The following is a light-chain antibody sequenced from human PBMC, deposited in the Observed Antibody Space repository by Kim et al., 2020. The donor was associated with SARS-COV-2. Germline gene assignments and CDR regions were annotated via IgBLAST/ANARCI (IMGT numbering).Light chain of an antibody. CDR3: NSRDSNDNVV. CDR1: SLRSYY. Sequence: ALGQTVRITCQGDSLRSYYATWYLQKPGQAPILVIYGKNNRPSGIPDRFSGSSSGNTASLTITGTQAGDEADYYCNSRDSNDNVVFGGGTQLTVL. J-gene: IGLJ2*01. CDR2: GKN. V-gene: IGLV3-19*01.